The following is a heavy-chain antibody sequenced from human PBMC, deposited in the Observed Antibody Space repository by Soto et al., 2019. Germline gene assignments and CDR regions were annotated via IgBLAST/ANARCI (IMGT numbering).Heavy chain of an antibody. D-gene: IGHD3-10*01. CDR3: AKHNYFGSGSSFCYYRSDL. CDR2: IFPADSDI. CDR1: GYIFSTNW. Sequence: GESLKISCRTSGYIFSTNWIAWVRHVPGKGLEWMGSIFPADSDIRYNPSVQGQVTISVDKSIDTAYLQWSSLKASDTGTYYCAKHNYFGSGSSFCYYRSDLWGQGTTVTVSS. V-gene: IGHV5-51*01. J-gene: IGHJ6*02.